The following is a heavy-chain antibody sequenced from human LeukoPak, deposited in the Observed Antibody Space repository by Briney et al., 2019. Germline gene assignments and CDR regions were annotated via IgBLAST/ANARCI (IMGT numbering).Heavy chain of an antibody. V-gene: IGHV1-8*01. D-gene: IGHD1-1*01. CDR3: ARGQLELLLHYYYYYMDV. CDR1: GYTFTSYD. J-gene: IGHJ6*03. Sequence: ASVKVSCKASGYTFTSYDINWVRQATGQGLEWMGWMNPNSGNPGYAQKFQGRVTMTRNTSISTAYMELSSLRSEDTAVYYCARGQLELLLHYYYYYMDVWGKGTTVTVSS. CDR2: MNPNSGNP.